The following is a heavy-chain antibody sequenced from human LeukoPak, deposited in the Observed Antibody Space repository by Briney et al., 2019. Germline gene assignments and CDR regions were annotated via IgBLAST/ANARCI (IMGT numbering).Heavy chain of an antibody. CDR2: IKQDGSEK. CDR3: ARLERGSLGYCSGGSCYAFDY. V-gene: IGHV3-7*01. CDR1: GFTFSSYS. J-gene: IGHJ4*02. Sequence: PGGSLRLSCAASGFTFSSYSMNWVRQAPGKGLEWVANIKQDGSEKYYVDSVKGRFTISRDNAKNSLYLQMNSLRAEDTAVYYCARLERGSLGYCSGGSCYAFDYWGQGTLVTVSS. D-gene: IGHD2-15*01.